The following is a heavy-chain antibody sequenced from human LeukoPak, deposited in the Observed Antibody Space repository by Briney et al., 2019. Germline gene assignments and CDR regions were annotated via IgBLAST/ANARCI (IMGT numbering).Heavy chain of an antibody. V-gene: IGHV3-7*01. Sequence: GGSLRLSCAASGFIFNNYWMSWVRQAPGKGLEWVANIKQDGSEKYYVDSVKGRFTISRDNAKNSLYLQMNSLRAEDTAVYYCARMGCSSTSCYRGYYYYMDVWGKGTTVTVSS. J-gene: IGHJ6*03. CDR3: ARMGCSSTSCYRGYYYYMDV. CDR1: GFIFNNYW. CDR2: IKQDGSEK. D-gene: IGHD2-2*01.